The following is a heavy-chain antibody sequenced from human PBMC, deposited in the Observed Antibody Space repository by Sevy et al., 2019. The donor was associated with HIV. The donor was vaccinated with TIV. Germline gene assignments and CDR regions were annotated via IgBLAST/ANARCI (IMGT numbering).Heavy chain of an antibody. J-gene: IGHJ4*02. CDR3: ATVPHVGRVPGGIDY. Sequence: GGSLRLSCAASGFTFSDYYMSWIRQAPGKGLEWVSYISSSGSTIYYADSVKGRFTISRDNPKNSLYLQMNSLRAEDTAVYYCATVPHVGRVPGGIDYWGQRTLVTASS. CDR1: GFTFSDYY. D-gene: IGHD3-16*01. CDR2: ISSSGSTI. V-gene: IGHV3-11*01.